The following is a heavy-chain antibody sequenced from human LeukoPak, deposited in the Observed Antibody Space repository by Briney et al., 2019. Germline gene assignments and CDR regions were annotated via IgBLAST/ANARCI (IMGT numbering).Heavy chain of an antibody. D-gene: IGHD3-22*01. V-gene: IGHV3-74*01. J-gene: IGHJ4*02. CDR3: ARSGWPYYFDY. CDR2: IHSDGSST. Sequence: GGSLRLSCAASGFTFSSYWMHWVRQAPGKGLVWVLRIHSDGSSTSYADSVRGRSTISRDDAKSTLYLQMSSLRAEDTAVYYCARSGWPYYFDYWGQGTLVTVSS. CDR1: GFTFSSYW.